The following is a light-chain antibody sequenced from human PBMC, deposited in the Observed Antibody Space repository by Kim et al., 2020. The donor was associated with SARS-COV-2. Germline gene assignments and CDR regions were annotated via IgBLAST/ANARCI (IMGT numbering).Light chain of an antibody. Sequence: VTTSRAGAGSGCGRDCVYTYGSWYQQHPGSARKRIIYEVTKRPSGVTNRFSGSKSGNTVFLTVSGLQAEDEADYYCTTHANSNYIFGTGTKVTVL. CDR3: TTHANSNYI. J-gene: IGLJ1*01. V-gene: IGLV2-8*01. CDR1: GSGCGRDCVYTY. CDR2: EVT.